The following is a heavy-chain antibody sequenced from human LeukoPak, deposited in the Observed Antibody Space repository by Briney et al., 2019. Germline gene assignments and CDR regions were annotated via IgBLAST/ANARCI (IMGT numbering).Heavy chain of an antibody. CDR1: GGSISSYY. V-gene: IGHV4-4*09. Sequence: SETLSLNGTVTGGSISSYYWSWIRQPPGKGLEWIGYIYTSGSTNYNPSLKSRVTISVDTSKNQVSLKLSSVTAADTAVYYCARSPSGSYYLFDYWGQGTLVTVSS. J-gene: IGHJ4*02. D-gene: IGHD1-26*01. CDR3: ARSPSGSYYLFDY. CDR2: IYTSGST.